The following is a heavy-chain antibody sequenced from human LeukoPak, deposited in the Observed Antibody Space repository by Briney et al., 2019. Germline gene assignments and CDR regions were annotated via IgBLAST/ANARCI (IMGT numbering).Heavy chain of an antibody. Sequence: GGSLRLSCAASGFTVSSNYMSWVRQAPGKGLEWVSVIYSGGSTYYADSVKGRFTISRDNSKNTLYLQMNSLRAEDTAVYYCARDRLYRCFDYWGQGTLVTVSS. CDR1: GFTVSSNY. CDR2: IYSGGST. V-gene: IGHV3-66*01. D-gene: IGHD2-8*01. J-gene: IGHJ4*02. CDR3: ARDRLYRCFDY.